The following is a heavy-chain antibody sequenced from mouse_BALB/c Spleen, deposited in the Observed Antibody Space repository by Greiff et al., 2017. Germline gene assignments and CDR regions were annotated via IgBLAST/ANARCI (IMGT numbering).Heavy chain of an antibody. V-gene: IGHV5-9-4*01. D-gene: IGHD2-10*02. CDR1: GFTFSSYA. CDR3: ARDASYGKHGGCAY. J-gene: IGHJ3*01. Sequence: EVMLVESGGGLVKPGGSLKLSCAASGFTFSSYAMSWVRQSPEKRLEWVAEISSGGSYTYYPDTVTGRFTISRDNAKNTLYLEMSSLRSEDTAMYYCARDASYGKHGGCAYWGQGTLVTVSA. CDR2: ISSGGSYT.